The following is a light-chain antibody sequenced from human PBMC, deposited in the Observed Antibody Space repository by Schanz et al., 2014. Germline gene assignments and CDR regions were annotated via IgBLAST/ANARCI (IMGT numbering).Light chain of an antibody. CDR1: QSISTC. CDR3: QQYNSYTYT. V-gene: IGKV1-5*01. J-gene: IGKJ2*01. CDR2: DAS. Sequence: DIQMTQSPSTLSASVGARVTITCRASQSISTCLAWYQQKPGKAPELLIYDASTLESGVPSRFSGSGSGTEFTLTISSLQPDDFATYYCQQYNSYTYTFGQGTKLEIK.